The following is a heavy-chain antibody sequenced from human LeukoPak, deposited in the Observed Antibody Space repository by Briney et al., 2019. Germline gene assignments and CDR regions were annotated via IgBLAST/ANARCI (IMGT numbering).Heavy chain of an antibody. CDR3: ARDGIDGDYD. CDR1: GGSISSGGYY. V-gene: IGHV4-31*03. J-gene: IGHJ4*02. CDR2: IYYSGST. Sequence: SQTLSLTCTVSGGSISSGGYYWSWIRQHPGTGLEWLRYIYYSGSTYYNPSLKSRVTISVDTSKNQFSLKLSSVTAADTAVYYCARDGIDGDYDWGQGTLVTVSS. D-gene: IGHD4-17*01.